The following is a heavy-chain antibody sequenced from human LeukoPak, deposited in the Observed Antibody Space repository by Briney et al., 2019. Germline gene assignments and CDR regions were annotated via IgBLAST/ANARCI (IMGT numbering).Heavy chain of an antibody. J-gene: IGHJ4*02. CDR1: GFTFSRYW. CDR3: SSDGLSSPFDY. D-gene: IGHD6-6*01. V-gene: IGHV3-7*01. CDR2: MKKDGSEK. Sequence: GSLRLPCAASGFTFSRYWMNWVRQTPGKGLEWVANMKKDGSEKHYVDSVKGRFTISRDNAKSSLYLQMSSLRAEDTAVYYCSSDGLSSPFDYWGRGTLVTVSS.